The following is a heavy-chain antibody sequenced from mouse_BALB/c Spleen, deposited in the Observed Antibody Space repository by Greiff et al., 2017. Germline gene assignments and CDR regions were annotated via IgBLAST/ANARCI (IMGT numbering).Heavy chain of an antibody. CDR1: GYTFTSYW. CDR2: INPSNGRT. V-gene: IGHV1S81*02. CDR3: ASTMIRGWFAY. Sequence: QVQLQQSGAELVKPGASVKLSCKASGYTFTSYWMHWVKQRPGQGLEWIGEINPSNGRTNYNEKFKSKATLTVDKSSSTAYMQLSSLTSEDSAVYYCASTMIRGWFAYWGQGTLVTVSA. J-gene: IGHJ3*01. D-gene: IGHD2-4*01.